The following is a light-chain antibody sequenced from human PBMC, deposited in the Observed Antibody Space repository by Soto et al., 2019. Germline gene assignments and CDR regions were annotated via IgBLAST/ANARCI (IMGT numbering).Light chain of an antibody. Sequence: DIQLTQSPSSLSASVGDRVTITCRVSQGISSYLSWYRQKPGKVPKLLIYSASNLQSGVPSRLRGSGSGPDFTLTISSLQSEHVPTYYGQRTDNAPQLTFGGGTKVEIK. CDR1: QGISSY. CDR2: SAS. CDR3: QRTDNAPQLT. V-gene: IGKV1-27*01. J-gene: IGKJ4*01.